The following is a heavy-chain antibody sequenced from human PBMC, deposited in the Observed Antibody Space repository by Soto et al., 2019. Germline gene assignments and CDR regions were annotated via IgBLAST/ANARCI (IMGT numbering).Heavy chain of an antibody. Sequence: HPGGSLRLSCAASGFTLSDHYMDWVRQAPGKGLEWFGRTRNKANNYATEYAASVKGRFSISRDDSKNSLYLQMNSLRTEDTAVYYCVRIKGGSYYVDYWGQGTLVTVSS. D-gene: IGHD1-26*01. CDR2: TRNKANNYAT. CDR3: VRIKGGSYYVDY. V-gene: IGHV3-72*01. J-gene: IGHJ4*02. CDR1: GFTLSDHY.